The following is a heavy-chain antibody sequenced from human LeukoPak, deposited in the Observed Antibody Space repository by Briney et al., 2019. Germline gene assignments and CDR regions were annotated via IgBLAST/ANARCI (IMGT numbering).Heavy chain of an antibody. Sequence: ASVKVSCKASGGTFSSYAISWVRQAPGQGLEWMGGIIPIFGTANYAQNFQGRVTITRDTSASTAYMELSSLRSEDTAEYYCARAGSTRLGYISGDMDVWGQGTTVTVSS. V-gene: IGHV1-69*05. CDR1: GGTFSSYA. CDR3: ARAGSTRLGYISGDMDV. J-gene: IGHJ6*02. CDR2: IIPIFGTA. D-gene: IGHD6-19*01.